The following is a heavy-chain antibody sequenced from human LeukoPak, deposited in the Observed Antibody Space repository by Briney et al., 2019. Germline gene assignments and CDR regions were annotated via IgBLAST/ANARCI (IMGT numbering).Heavy chain of an antibody. V-gene: IGHV1-69*06. CDR2: IIPIFGTA. CDR3: ARAGYSCSWPDDAFDI. Sequence: GASVKVSCKASGGTFSSYAISWVRQAPGQGLEWMGRIIPIFGTANYAQKFQGRVTITADKSTSTAYMELSSLRSEDTAVYYCARAGYSCSWPDDAFDIWGQGTMVTVSS. CDR1: GGTFSSYA. J-gene: IGHJ3*02. D-gene: IGHD6-13*01.